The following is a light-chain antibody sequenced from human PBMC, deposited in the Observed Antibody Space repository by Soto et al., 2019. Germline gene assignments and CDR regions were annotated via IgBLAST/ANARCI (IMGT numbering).Light chain of an antibody. Sequence: QSALTQPASVSGSPGQSITISCTGPSSDVGGYNYVSWYQHHPGKAPKLMIYDVSNRPSGVSNRFSGSKSGNTASLSISGLQPEDEADYYCSSYRNSNTRQIVCGTGTKVPVL. J-gene: IGLJ1*01. CDR1: SSDVGGYNY. V-gene: IGLV2-14*03. CDR2: DVS. CDR3: SSYRNSNTRQIV.